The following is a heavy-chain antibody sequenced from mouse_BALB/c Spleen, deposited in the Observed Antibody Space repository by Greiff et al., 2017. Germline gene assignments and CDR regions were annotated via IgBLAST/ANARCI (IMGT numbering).Heavy chain of an antibody. CDR3: AYGNYGYAMDY. J-gene: IGHJ4*01. CDR1: GFNIKDTY. CDR2: IDPANGNT. D-gene: IGHD2-1*01. Sequence: EVKVVESGAELVKPGASVKLSCTASGFNIKDTYMHWVKQRPEQGLEWIGRIDPANGNTKYDPKFQGKATITADTSSNTAYLQLSSLTSEDTAVYYCAYGNYGYAMDYWGQGTSVTVSS. V-gene: IGHV14-3*02.